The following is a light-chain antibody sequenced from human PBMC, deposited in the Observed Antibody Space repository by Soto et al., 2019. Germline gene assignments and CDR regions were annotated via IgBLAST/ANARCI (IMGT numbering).Light chain of an antibody. CDR1: QSISSW. J-gene: IGKJ4*01. Sequence: DIQMTQSPSTLSASVGDRVTITCRASQSISSWLAWYQQKPGKAPKFLIYDASNLESGVPSRFSGSGSGTEFTLTISSLQPDDFATYCCQQYNSYSLTFGGGTKVDIK. CDR2: DAS. V-gene: IGKV1-5*01. CDR3: QQYNSYSLT.